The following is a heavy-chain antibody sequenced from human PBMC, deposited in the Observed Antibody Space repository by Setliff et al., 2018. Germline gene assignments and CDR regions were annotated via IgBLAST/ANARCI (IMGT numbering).Heavy chain of an antibody. CDR2: IYPGDSDT. CDR3: ARQAIFGSDAFDI. V-gene: IGHV5-51*01. Sequence: PGESLKISCKGSGYRFTSNWIGWVRQMPGKGLEWVGVIYPGDSDTRYNPSFRGQVTISADKSISTAYLQWSSLKASDTAMYYCARQAIFGSDAFDIWGQGTMVTVSS. D-gene: IGHD3-3*01. CDR1: GYRFTSNW. J-gene: IGHJ3*02.